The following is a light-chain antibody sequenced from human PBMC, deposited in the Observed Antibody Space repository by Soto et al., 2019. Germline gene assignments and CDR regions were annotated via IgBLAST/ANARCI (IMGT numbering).Light chain of an antibody. CDR1: SSNIASNT. CDR2: TDN. J-gene: IGLJ2*01. CDR3: AAWDDSLYGVV. V-gene: IGLV1-44*01. Sequence: QSVLTQPPSASGTPGQRVTISCSGSSSNIASNTVNWYQQLPGTAPKVLIYTDNQRPSGVPDRFSGSKSGTSASLAISGLQSEDEADYYCAAWDDSLYGVVFGGGTQLTVL.